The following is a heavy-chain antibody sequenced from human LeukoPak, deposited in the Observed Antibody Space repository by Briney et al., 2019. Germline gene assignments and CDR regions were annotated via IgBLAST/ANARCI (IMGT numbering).Heavy chain of an antibody. CDR2: ISSSSSTI. CDR3: ARALVPAVPYNWFDP. J-gene: IGHJ5*02. Sequence: GGSLRLSCAASGFTFSSYSMNWVRQAPGKGLEWVSYISSSSSTIYYADSVKGRFTISRNNAKNSLYLQMNSLRAEDTAVYYCARALVPAVPYNWFDPWGQGTLVTVSS. CDR1: GFTFSSYS. D-gene: IGHD2-2*01. V-gene: IGHV3-48*04.